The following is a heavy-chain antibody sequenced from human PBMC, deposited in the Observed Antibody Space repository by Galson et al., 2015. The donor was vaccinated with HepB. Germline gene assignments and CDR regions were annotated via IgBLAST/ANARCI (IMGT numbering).Heavy chain of an antibody. V-gene: IGHV1-24*01. CDR1: GYTLTELS. CDR2: FDRDDDEK. J-gene: IGHJ6*02. CDR3: ARAVGYYYYGMDV. D-gene: IGHD3-16*01. Sequence: SVKVSCKVSGYTLTELSIHWVRQAPGTGLEWMGGFDRDDDEKIYAQPFQGRLTMTEDTSIDTAYLELSSLRAEDTAVYYCARAVGYYYYGMDVWGQGTTVTVSS.